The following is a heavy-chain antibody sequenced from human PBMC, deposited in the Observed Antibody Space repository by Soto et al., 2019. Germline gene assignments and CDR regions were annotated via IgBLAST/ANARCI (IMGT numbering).Heavy chain of an antibody. CDR2: IYWDDDK. Sequence: QITLKESGPTLVKPTQTLTLTCTFSGFSLNTSGVGVGWIRQPPGKALEWLALIYWDDDKRYSPSLKTRLIITKDAAKNQMVLIITNIDHVDTATYYCAHSKYYSYGRMDGWGQATAVTVS. V-gene: IGHV2-5*02. CDR1: GFSLNTSGVG. J-gene: IGHJ6*02. CDR3: AHSKYYSYGRMDG.